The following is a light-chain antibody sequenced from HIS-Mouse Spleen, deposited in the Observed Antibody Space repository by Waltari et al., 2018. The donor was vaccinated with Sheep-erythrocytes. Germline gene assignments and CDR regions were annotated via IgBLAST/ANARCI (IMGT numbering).Light chain of an antibody. V-gene: IGLV2-23*01. CDR3: CSYAGSSTTWV. CDR1: SSDVGSYNL. Sequence: QSALTQPASVSGSPGQSITISCTGTSSDVGSYNLVSWYQQHPGKAPKLMIYGGSKRRSGGANSCPGSKAGNTASLTISGLQAEDEADYYCCSYAGSSTTWVFGGGTTLTVL. J-gene: IGLJ3*02. CDR2: GGS.